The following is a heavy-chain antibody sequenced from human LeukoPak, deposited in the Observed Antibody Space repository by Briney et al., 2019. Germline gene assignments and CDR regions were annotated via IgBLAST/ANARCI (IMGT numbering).Heavy chain of an antibody. CDR1: GGSISSYY. V-gene: IGHV4-59*08. D-gene: IGHD5-12*01. CDR2: IYYSGST. J-gene: IGHJ5*02. CDR3: ARHGYSGYDLRLP. Sequence: PSETLSLTCTVSGGSISSYYGNWIRQPPGKGLEWIGYIYYSGSTSYNPSLKSRVTISVDTSKNQFSLKLSSVTAADTAVYYCARHGYSGYDLRLPWGQGTLVTVSS.